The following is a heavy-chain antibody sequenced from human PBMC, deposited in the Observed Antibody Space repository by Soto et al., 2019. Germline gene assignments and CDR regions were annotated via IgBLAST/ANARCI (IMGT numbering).Heavy chain of an antibody. V-gene: IGHV3-30-3*01. CDR2: ISYDGSNK. Sequence: QVQLVESGGGVVQPGRSLRLSCAASGFTFSSYAMHWVRQAPGKGLEWVAVISYDGSNKYYVDSVKGRFTISRDNSKNTLYLQMNSLRAEDTAVYYCARDFGCLDYWGQGTLVTVSS. CDR1: GFTFSSYA. J-gene: IGHJ4*02. CDR3: ARDFGCLDY. D-gene: IGHD3-10*01.